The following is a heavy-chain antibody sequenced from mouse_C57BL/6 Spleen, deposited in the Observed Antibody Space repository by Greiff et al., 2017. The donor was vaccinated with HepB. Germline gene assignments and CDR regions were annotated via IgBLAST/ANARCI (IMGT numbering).Heavy chain of an antibody. CDR3: ARSGGYYGSSSPY. CDR2: IYPGDGDT. Sequence: VKLVESGAELVKPGASVKISCKASGYAFSSYWMNWVKQRPGKGLEWIGQIYPGDGDTNYNGKFKGKATLTADKSSSTAYMQLSSLTSEDSAVYFCARSGGYYGSSSPYWGQGTLVTVSA. V-gene: IGHV1-80*01. J-gene: IGHJ3*01. D-gene: IGHD1-1*01. CDR1: GYAFSSYW.